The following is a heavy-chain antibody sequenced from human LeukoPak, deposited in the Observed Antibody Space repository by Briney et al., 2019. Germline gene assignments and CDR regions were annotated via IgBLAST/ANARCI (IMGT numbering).Heavy chain of an antibody. CDR2: ISSSGSTL. J-gene: IGHJ4*02. V-gene: IGHV3-11*01. CDR3: ARRKYNWNAIDY. D-gene: IGHD1-20*01. Sequence: GGSLRLSCAASGFTFSDYYMSWIRQAPGKGLEWVSYISSSGSTLYYADSVKGRITISRDNAKNSLYLQMNSLRAEDTAVYYCARRKYNWNAIDYWGQGTLVTVSS. CDR1: GFTFSDYY.